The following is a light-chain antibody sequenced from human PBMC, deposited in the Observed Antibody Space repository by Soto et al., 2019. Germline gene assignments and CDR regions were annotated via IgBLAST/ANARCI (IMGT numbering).Light chain of an antibody. CDR1: QSVSNDF. V-gene: IGKV3-20*01. CDR2: GAS. CDR3: QQYTGPPTT. J-gene: IGKJ5*01. Sequence: EVVLTQSPGILSLSPGERATLSCRASQSVSNDFLAWYQQKPGQAPRLLIYGASTRATDVPDRFSGSGSGADFTLTITRLEPEDSAVYFCQQYTGPPTTFGQGTRLEIK.